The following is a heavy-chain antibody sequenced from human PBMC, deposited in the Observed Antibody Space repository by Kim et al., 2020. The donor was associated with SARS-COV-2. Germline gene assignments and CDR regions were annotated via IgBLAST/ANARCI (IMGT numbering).Heavy chain of an antibody. CDR1: GGSISSYY. V-gene: IGHV4-59*13. CDR2: IYYSGST. CDR3: ARAALAVAGDYYYYYYGMDV. Sequence: SETLSLTCTVSGGSISSYYWSWIRQPPGKGLEWIGYIYYSGSTNYNPSLKSRVTISVDTSKNQFSLKLSSVTAVDTAVYYCARAALAVAGDYYYYYYGMDVWGQGTTVTVSS. D-gene: IGHD6-19*01. J-gene: IGHJ6*02.